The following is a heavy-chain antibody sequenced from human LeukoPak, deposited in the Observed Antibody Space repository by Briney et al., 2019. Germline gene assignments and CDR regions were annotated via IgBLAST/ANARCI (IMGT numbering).Heavy chain of an antibody. V-gene: IGHV3-74*01. D-gene: IGHD3-10*01. CDR2: ITSDGSDT. Sequence: GGPLRLSGAASGFPFRSYCLHWVRQVPGKGLVWVSRITSDGSDTIYADSVKGRFTISRDNAKNTLYLQMNSLRAEDTALYYCSRVRRTWIAPWSQGTLVTVSS. CDR1: GFPFRSYC. CDR3: SRVRRTWIAP. J-gene: IGHJ5*02.